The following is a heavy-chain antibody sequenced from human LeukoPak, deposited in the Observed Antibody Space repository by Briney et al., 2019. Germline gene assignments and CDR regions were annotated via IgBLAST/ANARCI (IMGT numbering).Heavy chain of an antibody. Sequence: ASVKVSCKVSGYTLTELSMHWVRQAPGKGLERMGGFDPEDGETIYAQKFQGRVTMTEDTSTDTAYMELRSLRSDDTAVYYCARDRSSGYSGYAYRGDAFDIWGQGTMVTVSS. V-gene: IGHV1-24*01. D-gene: IGHD5-12*01. CDR3: ARDRSSGYSGYAYRGDAFDI. CDR1: GYTLTELS. J-gene: IGHJ3*02. CDR2: FDPEDGET.